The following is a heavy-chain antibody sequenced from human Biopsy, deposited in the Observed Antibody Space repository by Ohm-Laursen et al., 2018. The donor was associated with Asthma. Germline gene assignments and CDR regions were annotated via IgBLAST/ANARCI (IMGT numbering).Heavy chain of an antibody. CDR2: LIPVLGTP. Sequence: ASVKVSCKASGDSFSNYAISWVRQAPGQGLEWIGGLIPVLGTPDHAQMFEGRVTITVDESTSTAYMELSSLSSEDTAVYYCARGYSGSDRIVYYYSGLEVWGQGTTVTVSS. J-gene: IGHJ6*02. D-gene: IGHD5-12*01. CDR3: ARGYSGSDRIVYYYSGLEV. CDR1: GDSFSNYA. V-gene: IGHV1-69*13.